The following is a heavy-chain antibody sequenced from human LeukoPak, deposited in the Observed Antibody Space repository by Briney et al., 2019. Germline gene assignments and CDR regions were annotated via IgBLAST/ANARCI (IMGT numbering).Heavy chain of an antibody. CDR1: GFTFSSYA. CDR3: ASASDYYDSPLGY. Sequence: GSLRLSCAASGFTFSSYAMSWVRQAPGKGLEWVSTIVGSGGSTYYADSVKGRFTISRDNSKNTLYLQMNSLRAEDTAVYYCASASDYYDSPLGYWGQGTLVTVSS. V-gene: IGHV3-23*01. D-gene: IGHD3-22*01. J-gene: IGHJ4*02. CDR2: IVGSGGST.